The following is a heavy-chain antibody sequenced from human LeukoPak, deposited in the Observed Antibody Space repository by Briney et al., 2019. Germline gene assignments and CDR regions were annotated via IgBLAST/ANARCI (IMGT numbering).Heavy chain of an antibody. CDR1: AFTFSSYA. Sequence: PGGSLRLSCAASAFTFSSYAMTWVSQAPGKGLEWVSVISGSGGSTYYADSVKGRFTISRDNSKNTLYLQMNSLRAEDTALYYCAKAHCGSTSCPPDSWGQGTLVTVSS. CDR3: AKAHCGSTSCPPDS. J-gene: IGHJ4*02. V-gene: IGHV3-23*01. D-gene: IGHD2-2*01. CDR2: ISGSGGST.